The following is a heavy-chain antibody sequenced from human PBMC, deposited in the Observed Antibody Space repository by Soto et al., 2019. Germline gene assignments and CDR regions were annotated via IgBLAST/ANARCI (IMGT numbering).Heavy chain of an antibody. CDR3: SRDHEGLWFGELFPGRGMHV. CDR2: INAGNGNT. Sequence: ASAKLCCKASGYTLTSYAMHWARQAPGQRLEWMGWINAGNGNTKYSQKFQGRVTITRDTSASTAYMELSSLRSEDTAVYYCSRDHEGLWFGELFPGRGMHVWRQGPTVNV. CDR1: GYTLTSYA. J-gene: IGHJ6*01. D-gene: IGHD3-10*01. V-gene: IGHV1-3*01.